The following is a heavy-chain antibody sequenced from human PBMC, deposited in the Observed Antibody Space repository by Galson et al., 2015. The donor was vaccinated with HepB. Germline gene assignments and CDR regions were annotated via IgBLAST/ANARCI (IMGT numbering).Heavy chain of an antibody. D-gene: IGHD2/OR15-2a*01. CDR1: GFTFSNYW. J-gene: IGHJ1*01. Sequence: SLRLSCAASGFTFSNYWMYWIRQAPGKGLAWVSRINPDGKITSYADSVKGRLTISRDNARNMVYLQMNSLGVEDTAIYYCAREGVQYWGLGTLVTVSS. CDR3: AREGVQY. V-gene: IGHV3-74*01. CDR2: INPDGKIT.